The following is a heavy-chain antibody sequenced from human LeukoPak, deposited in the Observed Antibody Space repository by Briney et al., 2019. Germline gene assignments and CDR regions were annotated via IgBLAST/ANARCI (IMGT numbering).Heavy chain of an antibody. CDR1: GGSISSYY. D-gene: IGHD1-14*01. J-gene: IGHJ4*02. V-gene: IGHV4-59*01. CDR2: IYYSGST. Sequence: SETLSLTCTVSGGSISSYYWSWIRQPPGKGLEWIGYIYYSGSTNYNPSLKSRVTISVDTSKNQFSLKLGSVTAADTAVYYCARGAKTGRTVWGQGTLVIVSS. CDR3: ARGAKTGRTV.